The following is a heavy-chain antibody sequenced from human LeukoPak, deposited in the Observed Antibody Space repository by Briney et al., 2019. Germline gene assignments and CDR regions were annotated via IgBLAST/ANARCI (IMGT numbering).Heavy chain of an antibody. D-gene: IGHD6-13*01. CDR1: GFTFSSYG. V-gene: IGHV3-30*18. CDR3: AKDIRWELAAAGVFDY. J-gene: IGHJ4*02. Sequence: GRSLRLSCAASGFTFSSYGMHWVRQAPGKGLEWVAVISYDGGNKYYADSVKGRFTISRDNSKNTLYLQMNSLRAEDTAVYYCAKDIRWELAAAGVFDYWGQGTLVTVSS. CDR2: ISYDGGNK.